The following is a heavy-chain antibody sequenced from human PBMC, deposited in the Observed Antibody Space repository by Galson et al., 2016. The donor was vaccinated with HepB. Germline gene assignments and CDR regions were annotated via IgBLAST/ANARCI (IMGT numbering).Heavy chain of an antibody. Sequence: SLRLSCAASGFTFSRHWMYWVRQAPGKGLVWVSQINSDGSNINYADSVKGRFTISRENADNTLYLQMNSLRGDDTAVYYCSTLRDFWSGWGQGTLVTVSP. D-gene: IGHD3-3*01. J-gene: IGHJ4*02. CDR3: STLRDFWSG. CDR2: INSDGSNI. CDR1: GFTFSRHW. V-gene: IGHV3-74*01.